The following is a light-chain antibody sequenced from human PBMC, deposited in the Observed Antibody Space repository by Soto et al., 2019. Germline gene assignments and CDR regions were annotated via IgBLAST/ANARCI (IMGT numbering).Light chain of an antibody. CDR3: QQYGSSPFT. J-gene: IGKJ3*01. CDR2: GAS. V-gene: IGKV3-20*01. Sequence: IVLTQSPGTLSLSPGERATLSCRASQSVSSSYLAWYQQKPGQAPRLLIYGASSRATGIPDRFSGSGSGTHFTLTISRLEPEDFAVYYCQQYGSSPFTFGPGTKVEIK. CDR1: QSVSSSY.